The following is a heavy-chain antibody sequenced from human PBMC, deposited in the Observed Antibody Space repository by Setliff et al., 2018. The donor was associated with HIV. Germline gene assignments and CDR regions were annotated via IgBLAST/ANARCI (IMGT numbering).Heavy chain of an antibody. Sequence: WASVKVSCKASGYILTSHYMHWVRQAPGHGLEWMGNIIPMFGTTNYARNFQDRVTITADESTSTAYMELSSLRSEDTAVYYCARVNDYGGNYYYYYMAVWGKGTTVTVSS. CDR3: ARVNDYGGNYYYYYMAV. V-gene: IGHV1-69*13. D-gene: IGHD4-17*01. CDR1: GYILTSHY. CDR2: IIPMFGTT. J-gene: IGHJ6*03.